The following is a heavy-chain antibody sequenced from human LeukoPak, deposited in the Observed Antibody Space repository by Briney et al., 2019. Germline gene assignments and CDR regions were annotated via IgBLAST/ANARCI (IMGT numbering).Heavy chain of an antibody. Sequence: ASVKVSCKASAYTFTSYGISWVRQAPGQGLEGMGWISAYNGNTNYAQKLQGRVTMATDTSTSTAYMELRSLRSDDTAVYYCARDYDYVWGSPGSAFDIWGQGTMVTVSS. CDR1: AYTFTSYG. CDR3: ARDYDYVWGSPGSAFDI. V-gene: IGHV1-18*01. CDR2: ISAYNGNT. J-gene: IGHJ3*02. D-gene: IGHD3-16*01.